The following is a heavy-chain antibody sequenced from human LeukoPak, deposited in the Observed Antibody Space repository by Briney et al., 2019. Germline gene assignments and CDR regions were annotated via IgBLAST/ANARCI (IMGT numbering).Heavy chain of an antibody. J-gene: IGHJ4*02. CDR1: GYTFTSYG. D-gene: IGHD3-9*01. CDR2: ISAYNGNT. V-gene: IGHV1-18*01. CDR3: ARLNFDWSEAPYYFDY. Sequence: GASVKVSCKASGYTFTSYGISWVRQAPGQGLEWMGWISAYNGNTNYAQKLQGRVTMTTDTSTSTAYMELRSLRSDDTAVYYCARLNFDWSEAPYYFDYWGQGTLVTVSS.